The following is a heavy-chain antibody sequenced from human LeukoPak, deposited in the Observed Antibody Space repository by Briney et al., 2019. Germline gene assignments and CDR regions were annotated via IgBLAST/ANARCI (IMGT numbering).Heavy chain of an antibody. CDR1: GFTFSSYS. J-gene: IGHJ6*02. D-gene: IGHD3-22*01. CDR2: ISSSSSYI. V-gene: IGHV3-21*01. Sequence: GGSLRLSCAASGFTFSSYSMNWVRQAPGKGLEWVSSISSSSSYIYYADSVKGRFTISRDNAKNSLYLQMNRLRAEDTAVYYCARFFYYDSSGYLTRYYGMDVWGQGTTVTVSS. CDR3: ARFFYYDSSGYLTRYYGMDV.